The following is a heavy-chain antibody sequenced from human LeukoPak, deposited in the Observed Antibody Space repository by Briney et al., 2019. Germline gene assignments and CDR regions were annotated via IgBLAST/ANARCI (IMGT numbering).Heavy chain of an antibody. Sequence: PSETLSLTCTVSGGSISSSSYYWGWIRQPPGKGLEWIGGIYSSGSTYYNPSLKSRVTISVDTSKNQFSLKLSSVTAADTAVYYCARGRYCSSTSCQNYYYYYMDVWGKGTTVTISS. CDR1: GGSISSSSYY. J-gene: IGHJ6*03. CDR3: ARGRYCSSTSCQNYYYYYMDV. V-gene: IGHV4-39*07. CDR2: IYSSGST. D-gene: IGHD2-2*01.